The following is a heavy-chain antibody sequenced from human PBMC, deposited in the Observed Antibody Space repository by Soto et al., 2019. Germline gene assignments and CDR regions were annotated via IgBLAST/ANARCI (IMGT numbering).Heavy chain of an antibody. V-gene: IGHV1-2*04. Sequence: QVQLVQSGAEVKKPGASVKVYGKASGYTFTGYYMHWVRQAPGQGLEWMGWINPNSGGTNYAQKFQGWVTMTSDTSISTAYMELSRLRSDDTAVYYCARVPGGSYNFDYWGQRTLVTVSS. D-gene: IGHD1-26*01. CDR1: GYTFTGYY. CDR2: INPNSGGT. CDR3: ARVPGGSYNFDY. J-gene: IGHJ4*02.